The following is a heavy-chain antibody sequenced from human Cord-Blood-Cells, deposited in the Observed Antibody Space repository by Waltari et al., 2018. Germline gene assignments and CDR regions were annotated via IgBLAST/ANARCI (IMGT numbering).Heavy chain of an antibody. Sequence: EVQLVESGGGLVQPGGSLRLSCAASGFTFSSYWMSWVRQAPGNGVEGVANIKQDGSEKYYVDSVKGRFTISRDNAKNSLYPQMNSLRAEDTAVYYCARAPRGYSYGIDYWGQGTLVTVSS. V-gene: IGHV3-7*01. J-gene: IGHJ4*02. CDR3: ARAPRGYSYGIDY. CDR2: IKQDGSEK. D-gene: IGHD5-18*01. CDR1: GFTFSSYW.